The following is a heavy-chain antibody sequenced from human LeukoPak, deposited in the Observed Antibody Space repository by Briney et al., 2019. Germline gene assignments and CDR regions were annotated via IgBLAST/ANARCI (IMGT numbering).Heavy chain of an antibody. CDR3: VPHINYSYQY. J-gene: IGHJ4*02. V-gene: IGHV3-64D*06. CDR2: ISSDGRNA. D-gene: IGHD5-18*01. CDR1: GFAFSSSP. Sequence: TGRSLRRACSASGFAFSSSPMHWVRQAPGKTLEYVSAISSDGRNAYYAESVKGRFTMSRDNSKNTLSLQMSSLRTEDTAVYYCVPHINYSYQYWGRGTQVTVS.